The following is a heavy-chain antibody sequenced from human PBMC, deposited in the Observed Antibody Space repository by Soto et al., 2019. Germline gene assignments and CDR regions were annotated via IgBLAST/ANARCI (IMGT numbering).Heavy chain of an antibody. V-gene: IGHV3-11*06. CDR1: GFTFSDYY. CDR3: ARDDPDYGGKHPFNY. D-gene: IGHD4-17*01. CDR2: ISSSSSCT. J-gene: IGHJ4*02. Sequence: QVQLVESGGGLVKPGGSLRLSCAASGFTFSDYYMSWIRQAPGKGLEWVSYISSSSSCTNYADSVKGRFTISRDNAKNSLYMQMNSLRAEDTAVYYCARDDPDYGGKHPFNYWGQGTLVTVSS.